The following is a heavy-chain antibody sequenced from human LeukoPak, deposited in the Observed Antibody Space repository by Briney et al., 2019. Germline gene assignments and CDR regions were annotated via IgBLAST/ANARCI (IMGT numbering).Heavy chain of an antibody. J-gene: IGHJ6*04. CDR2: INPNSGGT. CDR3: ARQPLYDFWSGYPVDV. CDR1: GYTFTGYY. Sequence: ASVKVSCKASGYTFTGYYMHWVRQAPGQGLEWMGWINPNSGGTNYAQKFQGWVTMTRDTSISTAYMELSRLRSDDTAVYYCARQPLYDFWSGYPVDVWGKGTTVTVSS. D-gene: IGHD3-3*01. V-gene: IGHV1-2*04.